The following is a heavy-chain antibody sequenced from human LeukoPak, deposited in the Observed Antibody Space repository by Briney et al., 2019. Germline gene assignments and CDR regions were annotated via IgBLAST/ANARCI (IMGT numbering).Heavy chain of an antibody. Sequence: ASVKVSCKVSGYTLTELSMHWVRQAPGKGLEWMGGFDPEDGETIYAQKFQGRVTMTEDTSTDTAYMELSSLRSEDTAVYYCATGVERGWELKGPFDYWGQGTLVTVSS. CDR3: ATGVERGWELKGPFDY. CDR1: GYTLTELS. CDR2: FDPEDGET. V-gene: IGHV1-24*01. J-gene: IGHJ4*02. D-gene: IGHD1-26*01.